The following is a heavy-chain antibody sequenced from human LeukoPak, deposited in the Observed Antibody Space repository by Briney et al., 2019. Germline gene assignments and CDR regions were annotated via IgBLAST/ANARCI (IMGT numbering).Heavy chain of an antibody. D-gene: IGHD1-1*01. Sequence: SQTLSLTCAISGDSVSSNSAAWNWIRQSPSRGLEWLGRTYYRSKWYNDYAVSVKSRITINPDTSKNQFSLQLNSVTPEDTAVYYCAREPEIPFSPGSTTYFDYWGQGTLVTVSS. CDR3: AREPEIPFSPGSTTYFDY. CDR1: GDSVSSNSAA. J-gene: IGHJ4*02. CDR2: TYYRSKWYN. V-gene: IGHV6-1*01.